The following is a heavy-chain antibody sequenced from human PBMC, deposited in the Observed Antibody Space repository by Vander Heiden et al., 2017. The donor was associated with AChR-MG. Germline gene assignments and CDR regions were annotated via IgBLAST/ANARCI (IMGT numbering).Heavy chain of an antibody. CDR3: AKDFGCSGGSCYSMGWFDP. J-gene: IGHJ5*02. CDR2: ISYDGSNK. CDR1: GFTFSSYG. V-gene: IGHV3-30*18. Sequence: QVQLVESGGGVVQPGRSLRLSCAASGFTFSSYGMHWVRQAPGKGLEWVAVISYDGSNKYYTDSVKGRFTISRDNSKNTLYLQMNSLRAEDTAVYYCAKDFGCSGGSCYSMGWFDPWGQGTLVTVSS. D-gene: IGHD2-15*01.